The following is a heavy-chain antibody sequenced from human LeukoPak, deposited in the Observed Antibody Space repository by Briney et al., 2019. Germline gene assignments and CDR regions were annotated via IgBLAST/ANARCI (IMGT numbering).Heavy chain of an antibody. D-gene: IGHD6-13*01. V-gene: IGHV3-21*01. CDR2: ISSSSSYI. CDR1: GFTFSSYS. Sequence: AGSLRLSCAASGFTFSSYSMNWVRQAPGKGLERDSSISSSSSYIYYADSVKGRFTISRDNAKNSLYLQMNSLRAEDTAVYYCARSFLSIAAAATDYWGQGTLVTVSS. CDR3: ARSFLSIAAAATDY. J-gene: IGHJ4*02.